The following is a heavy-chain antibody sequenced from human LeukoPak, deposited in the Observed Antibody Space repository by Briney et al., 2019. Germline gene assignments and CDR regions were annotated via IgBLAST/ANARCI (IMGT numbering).Heavy chain of an antibody. CDR3: ARDVSSNYDWFDP. V-gene: IGHV4-34*01. CDR1: GGSFSGYY. Sequence: SETLSLTCAAYGGSFSGYYWSWIRQPPGKGLEWIGEVNHSGSTNYNPSLKSRVTISVDTSKNQFSLKLSSVTAADTAVYYCARDVSSNYDWFDPWGQGTLVTVSS. CDR2: VNHSGST. D-gene: IGHD4-11*01. J-gene: IGHJ5*02.